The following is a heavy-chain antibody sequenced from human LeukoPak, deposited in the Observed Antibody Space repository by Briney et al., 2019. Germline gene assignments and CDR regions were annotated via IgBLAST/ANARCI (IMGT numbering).Heavy chain of an antibody. CDR3: ARAGSGRPKDWFDP. J-gene: IGHJ5*02. CDR2: IYTSGST. CDR1: GGILNSFY. D-gene: IGHD3-10*01. V-gene: IGHV4-4*07. Sequence: SETLSLTCSVSGGILNSFYWSWIRQPAGKGLEWIGRIYTSGSTNYNPSLKSRVTMSVDTSKNQFSLKLSSVTAADTAVYYCARAGSGRPKDWFDPWGQGTLVTVSS.